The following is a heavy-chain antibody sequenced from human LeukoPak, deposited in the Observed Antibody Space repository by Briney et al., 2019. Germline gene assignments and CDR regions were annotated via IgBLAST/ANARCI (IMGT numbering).Heavy chain of an antibody. D-gene: IGHD5-12*01. CDR3: ARRGNSGYDFPGPQSAYYYYYMDV. Sequence: KPSETLSLTCAVYGGSFSGYYWSWIRQPPGKGLEWIGEINHSGSTNYNPSLKSRVTISVDTSKNQFSLKLSSVTAADTAVYYCARRGNSGYDFPGPQSAYYYYYMDVWGKGTTVTVSS. J-gene: IGHJ6*03. CDR1: GGSFSGYY. V-gene: IGHV4-34*01. CDR2: INHSGST.